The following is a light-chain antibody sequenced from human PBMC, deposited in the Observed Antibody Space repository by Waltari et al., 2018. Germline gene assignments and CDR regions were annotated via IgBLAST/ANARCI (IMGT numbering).Light chain of an antibody. CDR1: SSNIGTNY. Sequence: QSVLTQPPSASGAPGQRVTISCSGSSSNIGTNYVYWYQQLPGTAPKLLIYRNTQRPSEIPDRFSCSKSGTSASLALSGLRSEDEADYYCATWDDSLSGYVFGPGTKVTVL. V-gene: IGLV1-47*01. CDR3: ATWDDSLSGYV. CDR2: RNT. J-gene: IGLJ1*01.